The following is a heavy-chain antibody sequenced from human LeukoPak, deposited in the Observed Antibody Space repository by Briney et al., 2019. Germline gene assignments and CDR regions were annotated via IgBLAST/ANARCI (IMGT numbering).Heavy chain of an antibody. V-gene: IGHV4-39*07. D-gene: IGHD3-22*01. CDR2: IYYSGST. CDR3: ARPSSGYYYNDYYMDV. J-gene: IGHJ6*03. CDR1: GGSISSGNYY. Sequence: SETLSLTCIVSGGSISSGNYYWGWIRQPPGKGLEWIGSIYYSGSTYYNPSLKSRVTISVDTSKNQFSLKLSSVTAADTAVYYCARPSSGYYYNDYYMDVWGKGTTVTVSS.